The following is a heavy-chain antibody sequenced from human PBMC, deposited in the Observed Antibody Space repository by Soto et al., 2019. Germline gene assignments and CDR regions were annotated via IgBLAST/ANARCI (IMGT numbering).Heavy chain of an antibody. J-gene: IGHJ6*02. D-gene: IGHD3-16*01. Sequence: QVQLQQWGAGLLRPSETLSLTCAVYGGSFSGHYCSWIRQSPGKGLEWIGEINPSGSTKYNPSLKSRVTISADTSRNHFSLKLSSVTAADTAVFYCARGGIRIYDYGLDVWGQGTTVTVSS. CDR3: ARGGIRIYDYGLDV. CDR2: INPSGST. V-gene: IGHV4-34*01. CDR1: GGSFSGHY.